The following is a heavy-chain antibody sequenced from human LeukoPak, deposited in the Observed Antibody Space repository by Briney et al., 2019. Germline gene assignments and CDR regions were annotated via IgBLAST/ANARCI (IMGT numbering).Heavy chain of an antibody. D-gene: IGHD4-17*01. CDR1: GFTFSSYA. V-gene: IGHV3-30-3*01. Sequence: GGSLRLSCAASGFTFSSYAMHWVRQAPGKGLEWVAVISYDGSNKYYADSVKGRFTISGDNSKNTLHLQMNSLRAEDTAVYYCARSQLRSAFDIWGQGTMVTVSS. J-gene: IGHJ3*02. CDR3: ARSQLRSAFDI. CDR2: ISYDGSNK.